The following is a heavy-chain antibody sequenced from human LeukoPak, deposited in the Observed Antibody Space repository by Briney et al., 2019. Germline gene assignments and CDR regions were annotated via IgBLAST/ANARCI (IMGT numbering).Heavy chain of an antibody. Sequence: GGSLRLSCAASGFTVSSTYMSWVRQAPGKGLEWVSVFYSGGSTYYADSVKGRFTISRDTSKNTLYLQMNSLRAEDTAVYYCASSVTLIPRGPDAFNIWGQGTMTVSS. CDR3: ASSVTLIPRGPDAFNI. J-gene: IGHJ3*02. CDR2: FYSGGST. D-gene: IGHD4-11*01. CDR1: GFTVSSTY. V-gene: IGHV3-53*01.